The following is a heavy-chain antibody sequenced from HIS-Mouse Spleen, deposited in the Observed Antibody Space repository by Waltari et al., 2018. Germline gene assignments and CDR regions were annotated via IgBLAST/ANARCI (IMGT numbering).Heavy chain of an antibody. CDR1: GGSISSSSYY. D-gene: IGHD6-13*01. Sequence: QLQLQESGPGLVKPSETLSLTCTVSGGSISSSSYYWGWIRQPPGKGLEWIGSIDYSGSTYDNPSLKSRVTLSVDTSKNQFSLKLSSVTAADTAVYYCAREIPYSSSWYDWYFDLWGRGTLVTVSS. CDR3: AREIPYSSSWYDWYFDL. V-gene: IGHV4-39*07. J-gene: IGHJ2*01. CDR2: IDYSGST.